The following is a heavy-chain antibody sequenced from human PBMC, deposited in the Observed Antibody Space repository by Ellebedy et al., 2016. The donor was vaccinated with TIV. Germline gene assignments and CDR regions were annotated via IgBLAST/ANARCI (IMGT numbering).Heavy chain of an antibody. J-gene: IGHJ2*01. CDR1: GGSFSGNY. CDR3: ARARYGAYRYFDL. D-gene: IGHD4-17*01. CDR2: INDRGST. Sequence: MPSETLSLTCAVYGGSFSGNYWSWIRQPPGKGLEWIGEINDRGSTNYNPSLKSRVTISVDTSKNQFSLKLSSVTAADTAVYYCARARYGAYRYFDLWGRGTLVTVSS. V-gene: IGHV4-34*01.